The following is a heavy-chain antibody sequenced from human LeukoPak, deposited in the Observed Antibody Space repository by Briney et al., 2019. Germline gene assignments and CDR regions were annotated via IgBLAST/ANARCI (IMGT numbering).Heavy chain of an antibody. D-gene: IGHD6-19*01. CDR3: ARDRRISSGWSPLYYFDY. CDR2: ISGSGGST. Sequence: PGGSLRLSCAASGFTFSSYAMSWVRQAPGKGLEWVSAISGSGGSTYYADSVKGRFTISRDNAKNSLYLQMNSLRAEDTAVYYCARDRRISSGWSPLYYFDYWGQGTLVTVSS. CDR1: GFTFSSYA. J-gene: IGHJ4*02. V-gene: IGHV3-23*01.